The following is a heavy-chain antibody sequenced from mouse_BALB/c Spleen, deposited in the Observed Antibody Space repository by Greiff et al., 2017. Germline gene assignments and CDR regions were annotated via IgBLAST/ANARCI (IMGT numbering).Heavy chain of an antibody. Sequence: QVQLQQSGAELVRPGTSVKISCKASGYTFTNYWLGRVKQRPGHGLEWIGDIYPGGGYTNYNEKFKGKATLTADTSSSTAYMQLSSLTSEDSAVYFCARGYYGYWGQGTTLTVSS. J-gene: IGHJ2*01. D-gene: IGHD1-1*01. CDR2: IYPGGGYT. CDR3: ARGYYGY. CDR1: GYTFTNYW. V-gene: IGHV1-63*02.